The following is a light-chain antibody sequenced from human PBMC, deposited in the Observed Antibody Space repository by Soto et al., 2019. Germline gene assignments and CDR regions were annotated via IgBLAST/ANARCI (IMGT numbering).Light chain of an antibody. CDR3: QQYNSYSRT. Sequence: DLQMTQSPSTLSASVGDRVTITCRASQSISSWLAWYQQKPGKAPKLLIYDASSLESGVPSRFSGSVSGTEFTLTISSLQPDDFATYYCQQYNSYSRTFGQGTKVEIK. J-gene: IGKJ1*01. V-gene: IGKV1-5*01. CDR1: QSISSW. CDR2: DAS.